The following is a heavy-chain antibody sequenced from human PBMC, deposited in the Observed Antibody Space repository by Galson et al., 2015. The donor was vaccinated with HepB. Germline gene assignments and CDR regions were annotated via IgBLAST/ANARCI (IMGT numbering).Heavy chain of an antibody. J-gene: IGHJ6*02. CDR2: IYPGDSDT. V-gene: IGHV5-51*01. CDR1: GYSFTSYW. CDR3: ARHGAIRYYYDSSGSRLFYYYYYGMDV. Sequence: QSGAEVKKPGESLKISCKGSGYSFTSYWIGWVRQMPGKGLEWMGIIYPGDSDTRYSPSFQGQVTISADKSISTAYLQWSSLKASDTAMYYCARHGAIRYYYDSSGSRLFYYYYYGMDVWGQGTTVTVSS. D-gene: IGHD3-22*01.